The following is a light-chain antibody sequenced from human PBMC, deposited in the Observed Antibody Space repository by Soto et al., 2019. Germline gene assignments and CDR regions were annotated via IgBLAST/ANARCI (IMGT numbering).Light chain of an antibody. CDR3: QQYNDSFPYT. Sequence: DIQMTQSPSTLSASVGDRVTITCRASQSISRWLAWYQQKPGTAPKLLIYEASILESGVPSRFSGSRSGTEFTLSVSSLQPDDFATYYCQQYNDSFPYTFGQGTKLEIK. J-gene: IGKJ2*01. CDR2: EAS. V-gene: IGKV1-5*03. CDR1: QSISRW.